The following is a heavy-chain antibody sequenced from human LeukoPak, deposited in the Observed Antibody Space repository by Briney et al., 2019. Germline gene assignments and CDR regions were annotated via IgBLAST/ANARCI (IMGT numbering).Heavy chain of an antibody. CDR1: GYTFTSYD. CDR2: IIPIFGTA. Sequence: GASAKVSCKASGYTFTSYDINWVRQATGQGLEWMGGIIPIFGTANYAQKFQGRVTITADESTSTAYMELSSLRSEDTAVYYCARAVRDHSSLSLSIRLLNWFDPWGQGTLVTVSS. CDR3: ARAVRDHSSLSLSIRLLNWFDP. V-gene: IGHV1-69*13. D-gene: IGHD6-6*01. J-gene: IGHJ5*02.